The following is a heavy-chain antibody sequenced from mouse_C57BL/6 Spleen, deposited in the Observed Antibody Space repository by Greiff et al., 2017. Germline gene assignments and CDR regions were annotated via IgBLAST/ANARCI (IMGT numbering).Heavy chain of an antibody. V-gene: IGHV1-26*01. CDR2: INPNNGGT. CDR3: ARYGGYDYGGGFAY. CDR1: GYTFTDYY. Sequence: EVQLQQSGPELVKPGASVKISCKASGYTFTDYYMNWVKQSHGKSLEWIGDINPNNGGTSYNQKFKGKATLTVDKSSSTAYMELRSLTSEDSAVYYCARYGGYDYGGGFAYWGQGTLVTVSA. J-gene: IGHJ3*01. D-gene: IGHD2-4*01.